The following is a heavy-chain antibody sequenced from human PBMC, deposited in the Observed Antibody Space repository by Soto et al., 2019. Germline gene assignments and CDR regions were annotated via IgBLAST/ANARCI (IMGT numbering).Heavy chain of an antibody. J-gene: IGHJ3*02. V-gene: IGHV4-59*08. CDR1: GGSISSYY. D-gene: IGHD2-2*01. CDR3: ARRSNAYAFDI. CDR2: IYYSGST. Sequence: TSETLSLTCTVSGGSISSYYWSWIRQPPGKGLEWIGYIYYSGSTNYNPSLKSRVTISVDTSKNQFSPKLSSVTAADTAVYYCARRSNAYAFDIWGQGTMVTVSS.